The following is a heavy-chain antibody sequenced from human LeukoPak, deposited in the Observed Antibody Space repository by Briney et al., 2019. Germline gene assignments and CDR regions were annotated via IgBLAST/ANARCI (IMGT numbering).Heavy chain of an antibody. CDR1: GFTFSSYG. J-gene: IGHJ6*02. CDR3: AKSDYGVGYGMDV. Sequence: GGSLRLSCAASGFTFSSYGMHWVRQAPGKGLEWVAVISYDGSNKYYADSVKGRFTISRDNSKNTLYLQMNSLGAEDTAVYYCAKSDYGVGYGMDVWGQGTTVTVSS. V-gene: IGHV3-30*18. D-gene: IGHD4-17*01. CDR2: ISYDGSNK.